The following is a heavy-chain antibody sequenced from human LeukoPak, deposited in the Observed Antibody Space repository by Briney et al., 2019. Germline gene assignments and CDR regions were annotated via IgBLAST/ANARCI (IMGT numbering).Heavy chain of an antibody. D-gene: IGHD3-22*01. Sequence: GGSLRLSCTVSGFTVSSNSMSWVRQAPGKGLEWVSFIYSDNTHYSDSVKGRFTISRDNSKNTLYLQMNSLRAEDTAVYYCAKANYYDSSIDAFDIWGQGTMVTVSS. V-gene: IGHV3-66*03. CDR3: AKANYYDSSIDAFDI. J-gene: IGHJ3*02. CDR2: IYSDNT. CDR1: GFTVSSNS.